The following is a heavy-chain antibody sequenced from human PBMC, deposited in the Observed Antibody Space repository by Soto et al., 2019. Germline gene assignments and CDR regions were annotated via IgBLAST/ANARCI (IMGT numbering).Heavy chain of an antibody. CDR3: AGEEGVVTAIDWFDP. V-gene: IGHV1-69*13. CDR2: IIPIFGTA. J-gene: IGHJ5*02. D-gene: IGHD2-21*02. Sequence: SVKVSCKASGGTFSSYAISWVRQAPGQGLEWMGGIIPIFGTANYAQKFQGRVTITADESTSTAYMELSSLRSEDTAVYYCAGEEGVVTAIDWFDPWGQGTLVTVSS. CDR1: GGTFSSYA.